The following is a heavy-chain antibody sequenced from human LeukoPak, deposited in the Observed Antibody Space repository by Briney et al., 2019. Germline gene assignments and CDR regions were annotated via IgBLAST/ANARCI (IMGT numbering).Heavy chain of an antibody. Sequence: ASVKVSCKASGYTFTSYGISWVRQAPGQGLEWMGWISAYNGNTNYAQKLQGRVTMTTDTSTSTAYMELRSLRSDDTAVYYCARHALTIFGVDPFDYWGQGTLVTVSS. CDR3: ARHALTIFGVDPFDY. CDR1: GYTFTSYG. V-gene: IGHV1-18*01. J-gene: IGHJ4*02. CDR2: ISAYNGNT. D-gene: IGHD3-3*01.